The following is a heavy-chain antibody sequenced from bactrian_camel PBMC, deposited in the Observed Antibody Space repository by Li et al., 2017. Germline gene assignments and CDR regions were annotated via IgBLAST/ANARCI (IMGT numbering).Heavy chain of an antibody. D-gene: IGHD5*01. CDR1: GYSSSTFKN. Sequence: QLVESGGGSVQAGGSLRLSCAASGYSSSTFKNICMGWFRQAPGKEREGVACIANDGDTTYADFVKGRFTISKGNTKNTLYLQMNSLKTEDTAMYYCAKRVVRPHAYEYNYWGQGTQVTFS. CDR2: IANDGDT. V-gene: IGHV3S53*01. J-gene: IGHJ4*01. CDR3: AKRVVRPHAYEYNY.